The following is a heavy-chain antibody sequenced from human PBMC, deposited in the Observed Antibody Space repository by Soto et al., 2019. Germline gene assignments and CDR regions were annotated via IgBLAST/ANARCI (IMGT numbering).Heavy chain of an antibody. V-gene: IGHV4-59*01. CDR3: ARYRREAVAGYTLDN. CDR2: VYNSGST. J-gene: IGHJ4*02. D-gene: IGHD6-13*01. CDR1: GGAISSSY. Sequence: LSLTCTVSGGAISSSYWTWIRQPPGKGLEWIGYVYNSGSTNYNPSLKSRVTISEDTSKSQFSLKVNSMTAADTAVYYCARYRREAVAGYTLDNWGQGILVTVSS.